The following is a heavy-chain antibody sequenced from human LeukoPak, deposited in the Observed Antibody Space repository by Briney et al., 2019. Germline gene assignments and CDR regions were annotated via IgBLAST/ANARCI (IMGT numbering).Heavy chain of an antibody. CDR2: IIPILGIA. Sequence: SVKVSCKASGGTFSSYAISWVRQAPGQRLEWMGRIIPILGIANYAQKFQGRVTITADKSTSTAYMELSSLRSEDTAVYYCAPELGISVYWGQGTLVTVSS. J-gene: IGHJ4*02. CDR3: APELGISVY. CDR1: GGTFSSYA. V-gene: IGHV1-69*04. D-gene: IGHD7-27*01.